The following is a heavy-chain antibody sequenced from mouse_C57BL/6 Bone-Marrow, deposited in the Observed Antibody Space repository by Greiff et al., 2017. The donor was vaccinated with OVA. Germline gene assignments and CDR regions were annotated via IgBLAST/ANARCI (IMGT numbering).Heavy chain of an antibody. V-gene: IGHV1-22*01. Sequence: EVQLQQSGPELVKPGASVKMSCKASGYTFTDYNMHWVKQSHGKSLEWIGYINPNNGGTSYNQKFKGKATLTVNKSSSTAYMELRSLTSEDSAVYYCARYRICPYYAMDCWGQGTSVTVSS. CDR3: ARYRICPYYAMDC. CDR2: INPNNGGT. CDR1: GYTFTDYN. J-gene: IGHJ4*01. D-gene: IGHD6-1*01.